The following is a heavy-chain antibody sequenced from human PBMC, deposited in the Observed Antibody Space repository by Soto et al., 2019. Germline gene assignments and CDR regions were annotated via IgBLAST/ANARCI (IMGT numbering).Heavy chain of an antibody. D-gene: IGHD3-22*01. CDR3: ARAGQYYDSSGYAN. Sequence: QVKLVQSGTEVKKPGASVKVSCKASGYSFGTSGISWGRQAPGQGLEWMGWISAYNGNTNYDQKLQDRATMTTNTPTNTAYLELRSLRSDDTAVYYCARAGQYYDSSGYANWGQGTLVTVSS. CDR1: GYSFGTSG. V-gene: IGHV1-18*01. J-gene: IGHJ4*02. CDR2: ISAYNGNT.